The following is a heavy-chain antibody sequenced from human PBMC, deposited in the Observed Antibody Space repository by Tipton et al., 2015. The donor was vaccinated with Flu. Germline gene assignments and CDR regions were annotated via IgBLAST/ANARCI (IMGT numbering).Heavy chain of an antibody. D-gene: IGHD4-17*01. V-gene: IGHV5-51*01. J-gene: IGHJ3*02. CDR2: IYPADSDT. CDR1: GYNFTNSW. CDR3: ARYLADYGDYGDAFDI. Sequence: EVQLVQSGAEVKKPGDSLKISRKASGYNFTNSWIGWVRQMPGKGLEWMGIIYPADSDTRYSPSFQGQVTISVDKSINIAYVQWKGLKASDTAMYYWARYLADYGDYGDAFDIWGHGTMVTVSS.